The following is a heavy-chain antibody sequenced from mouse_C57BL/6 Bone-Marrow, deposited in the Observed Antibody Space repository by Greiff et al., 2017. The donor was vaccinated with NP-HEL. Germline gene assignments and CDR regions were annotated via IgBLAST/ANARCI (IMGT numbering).Heavy chain of an antibody. CDR3: ARRRRRRHYYAMDY. D-gene: IGHD2-12*01. Sequence: VQVVESGAELARPGASVKMSCKASGYTFTSYTMHWVKQRPGQGLEWIGYINPSSGYTKYNQKFKDKATLTADKSSSTAYMQLSSLTSEDSAVYYCARRRRRRHYYAMDYWGQGTSVTVSS. V-gene: IGHV1-4*01. J-gene: IGHJ4*01. CDR2: INPSSGYT. CDR1: GYTFTSYT.